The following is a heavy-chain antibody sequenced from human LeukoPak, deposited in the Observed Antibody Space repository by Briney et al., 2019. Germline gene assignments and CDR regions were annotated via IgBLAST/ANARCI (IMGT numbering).Heavy chain of an antibody. D-gene: IGHD6-19*01. CDR3: ARHLYSSGWYIDDY. CDR1: GGSFSGYY. Sequence: SETLSLTCAVYGGSFSGYYWSWIRQPPGKGLEWIGEINHSGSTNYNPSLKSRVTISVDTSKNQFSLKLSSVTAADTAVYYCARHLYSSGWYIDDYWGQGTLVTVSS. J-gene: IGHJ4*02. CDR2: INHSGST. V-gene: IGHV4-34*01.